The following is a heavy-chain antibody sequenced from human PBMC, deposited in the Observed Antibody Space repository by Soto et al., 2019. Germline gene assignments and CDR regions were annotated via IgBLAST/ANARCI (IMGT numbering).Heavy chain of an antibody. V-gene: IGHV6-1*01. D-gene: IGHD1-20*01. Sequence: SQTLSLTCAISGDSVSINSAAWNLIRQSPSRGLEWLGRTYYRSKWYNDYAVSVKSRITINPDTSKNQFSRQLNSVTPEDTAVYYCARDPVTGSYWFDPWGQGTLVTVSS. CDR1: GDSVSINSAA. CDR2: TYYRSKWYN. CDR3: ARDPVTGSYWFDP. J-gene: IGHJ5*02.